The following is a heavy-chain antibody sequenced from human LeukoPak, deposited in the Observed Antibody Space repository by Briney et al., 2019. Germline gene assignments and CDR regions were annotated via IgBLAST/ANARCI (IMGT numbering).Heavy chain of an antibody. J-gene: IGHJ4*02. CDR1: GDSVSSNSAA. D-gene: IGHD3-22*01. CDR2: TYYRSKWYN. CDR3: ARSLDYDTSWIDY. V-gene: IGHV6-1*01. Sequence: QTLSLTCAISGDSVSSNSAAWNWIRQSPSRGLEWLGRTYYRSKWYNYYTTSVRSRITINPDTSKNQFSLQLNSVTPEDTAVYYCARSLDYDTSWIDYWGQGTLVTVSS.